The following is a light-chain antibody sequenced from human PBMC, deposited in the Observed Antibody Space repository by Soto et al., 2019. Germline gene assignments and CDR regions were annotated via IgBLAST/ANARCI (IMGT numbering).Light chain of an antibody. CDR2: AAS. J-gene: IGKJ2*01. CDR1: QSISSY. V-gene: IGKV1-39*01. CDR3: QQSYT. Sequence: DIQMTQSPSSLSASVGDRVTITCRASQSISSYLNWYQQKPGKAPKLLIYAASSLQSGGPSRFSGSGSGTDFTLTISSLQPEDFATYYCQQSYTFGQGTKLEIK.